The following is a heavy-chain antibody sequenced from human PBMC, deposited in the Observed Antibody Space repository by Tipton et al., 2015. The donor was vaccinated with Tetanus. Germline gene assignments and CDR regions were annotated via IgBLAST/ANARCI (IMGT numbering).Heavy chain of an antibody. Sequence: TLSLTCNVSGDSITNKDYYWGWIRQPPGQGLEWLATVYYIGSTYYNPSLKSRLSISVAPSRNLFSLKLRSLTAADTAIYYCARTFPVGGSRIRGGCPFDVWGQGTLVTVSS. V-gene: IGHV4-39*01. CDR2: VYYIGST. CDR1: GDSITNKDYY. J-gene: IGHJ3*01. CDR3: ARTFPVGGSRIRGGCPFDV. D-gene: IGHD2-15*01.